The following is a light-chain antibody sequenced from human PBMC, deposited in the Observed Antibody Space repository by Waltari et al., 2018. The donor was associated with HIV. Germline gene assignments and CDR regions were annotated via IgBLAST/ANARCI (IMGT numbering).Light chain of an antibody. CDR1: SNDIGSSNY. J-gene: IGLJ1*01. CDR3: SSYTSSITYV. V-gene: IGLV2-14*03. CDR2: DVS. Sequence: QSALTQPASVSGSPGQSITISCTGTSNDIGSSNYVSWHPQHPGEAPKLIIHDVSDRPSGISNRFSGSKSGNTASLTISGLQTEDEADYYCSSYTSSITYVFGSGTRVTVL.